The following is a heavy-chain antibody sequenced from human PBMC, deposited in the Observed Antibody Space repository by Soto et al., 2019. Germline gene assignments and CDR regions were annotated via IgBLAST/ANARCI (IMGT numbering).Heavy chain of an antibody. V-gene: IGHV4-34*01. J-gene: IGHJ6*02. D-gene: IGHD3-22*01. CDR2: INHSGST. Sequence: PSETLSLTCAVYGGSFSGYYWSWIRQPPGKGLEWIGEINHSGSTNYNPSLKSRVTISVDTSKNQFSLKLSSVTAADTAVYYCARAYPCITMIVVPNYYYYGMDVWGQGTTVTVSS. CDR1: GGSFSGYY. CDR3: ARAYPCITMIVVPNYYYYGMDV.